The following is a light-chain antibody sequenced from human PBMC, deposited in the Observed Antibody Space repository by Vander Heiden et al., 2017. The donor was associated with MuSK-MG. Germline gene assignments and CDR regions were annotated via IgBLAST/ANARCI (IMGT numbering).Light chain of an antibody. J-gene: IGKJ2*01. CDR3: QQSDSTPFYT. CDR2: AAS. CDR1: QSISSY. Sequence: DIQMTQSPSSLSASVGDRVTITCRASQSISSYLNWYQQKPGKAPKLLIYAASSLQSGVPSRFSGSGYGIDFTLTISSLQPEDFASYYCQQSDSTPFYTFGQGTKLEIK. V-gene: IGKV1-39*01.